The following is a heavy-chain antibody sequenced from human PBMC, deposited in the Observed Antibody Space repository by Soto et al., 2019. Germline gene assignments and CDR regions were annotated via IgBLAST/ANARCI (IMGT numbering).Heavy chain of an antibody. CDR1: GFTFTNYG. D-gene: IGHD6-13*01. J-gene: IGHJ4*02. CDR2: IWYDGSNK. Sequence: GGSLRLSCAASGFTFTNYGMHWVRQAPGKGLEWVAVIWYDGSNKYYADSVKGRFTISRDNSKNTLYLQMNSLRAEDTAVYYCAREQQQLFDYWGRGTLVTVSS. CDR3: AREQQQLFDY. V-gene: IGHV3-33*01.